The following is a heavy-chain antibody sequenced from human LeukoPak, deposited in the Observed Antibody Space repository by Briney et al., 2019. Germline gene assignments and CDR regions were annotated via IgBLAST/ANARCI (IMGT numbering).Heavy chain of an antibody. CDR1: GFTFNTYG. D-gene: IGHD2-15*01. CDR2: ICGNAACA. J-gene: IGHJ4*02. CDR3: ARRLATSGSYPLDY. V-gene: IGHV3-23*01. Sequence: GGSLRLSCAASGFTFNTYGDYDMSWVRQAPGKGLEWVSVICGNAACAFYADSVKGRSTISRDNSKNTLYLQMNSLKAEDTAVYHCARRLATSGSYPLDYWGQGTPVTVSS.